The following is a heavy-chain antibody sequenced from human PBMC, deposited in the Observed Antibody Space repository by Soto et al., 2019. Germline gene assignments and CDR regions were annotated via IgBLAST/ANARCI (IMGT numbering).Heavy chain of an antibody. D-gene: IGHD6-6*01. CDR2: IYYSGST. Sequence: SETLSLTCTVSGGSISSSSYYWGWIRQPPGKGLEWIGSIYYSGSTNYNPSLKSRVTISVDTSKNQFSLKLSSVTAADTAVYYCARTHSSSLDYYYYMDVWGKGTTVTVSS. CDR1: GGSISSSSYY. J-gene: IGHJ6*03. V-gene: IGHV4-39*07. CDR3: ARTHSSSLDYYYYMDV.